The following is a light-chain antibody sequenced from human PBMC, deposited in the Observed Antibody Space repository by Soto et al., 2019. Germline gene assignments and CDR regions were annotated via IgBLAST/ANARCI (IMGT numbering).Light chain of an antibody. Sequence: EIVVTQSPTTLSLSPGDRATLSCRTSQNVNYYLAWYQQKPCQAPRLLIYDTSNRATGIPARFPGSGSGTDFQHTISSLEPEYSAIYYCRQRGDWPTFGGGTKV. V-gene: IGKV3-11*01. CDR2: DTS. J-gene: IGKJ4*01. CDR3: RQRGDWPT. CDR1: QNVNYY.